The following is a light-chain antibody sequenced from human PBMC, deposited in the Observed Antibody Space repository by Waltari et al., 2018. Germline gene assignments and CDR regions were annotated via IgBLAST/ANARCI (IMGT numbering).Light chain of an antibody. CDR3: QHYVSLPVT. J-gene: IGKJ1*01. V-gene: IGKV3-20*01. Sequence: EIVLTQSPGTLSLSPGERATLSCTASQSVSRTLAWYQQKPGQAPRLLIYDSSSRATGIPDRLSGSGSGTDFSLTITRLEPEDFAVYYCQHYVSLPVTFGQGTKVEIK. CDR1: QSVSRT. CDR2: DSS.